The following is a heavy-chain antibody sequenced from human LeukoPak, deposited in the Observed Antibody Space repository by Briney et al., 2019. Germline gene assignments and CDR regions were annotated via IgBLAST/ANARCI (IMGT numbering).Heavy chain of an antibody. CDR3: ARMSGSEDHDYYYDSVPRGGSVDY. CDR1: GYTFTGYY. J-gene: IGHJ4*02. CDR2: INPNSGGT. D-gene: IGHD3-22*01. Sequence: ASVKVSCKASGYTFTGYYMHWVRQAPGQGLEWMGWINPNSGGTNYAQKFQGRVTMTRDTSISTAYMELSRMRSDDTAVYYCARMSGSEDHDYYYDSVPRGGSVDYWGQGTLVTVSS. V-gene: IGHV1-2*02.